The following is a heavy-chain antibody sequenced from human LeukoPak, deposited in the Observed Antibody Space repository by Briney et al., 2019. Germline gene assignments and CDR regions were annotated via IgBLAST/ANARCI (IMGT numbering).Heavy chain of an antibody. D-gene: IGHD2-2*01. Sequence: GGSLRLSCAASGFTFSSYWMSWVRQAPGKGLEWVANIKQDGSEKYYVDSVRGRFTISRDNTQNSLSLQMNILRPQDTAVYYCARAYCRSTNCCYPSWGQGTLVTVSS. CDR3: ARAYCRSTNCCYPS. J-gene: IGHJ5*02. CDR2: IKQDGSEK. CDR1: GFTFSSYW. V-gene: IGHV3-7*01.